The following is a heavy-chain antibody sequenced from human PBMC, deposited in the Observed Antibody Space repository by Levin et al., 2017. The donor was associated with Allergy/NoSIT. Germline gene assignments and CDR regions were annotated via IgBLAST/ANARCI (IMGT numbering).Heavy chain of an antibody. Sequence: GESLKISCAASGFTFSSYAIHWFRQAPGKGLEWVAVISYDGSNKYYADSVKGRFTISRDNSKNTLYLQMNSLRAEDTAVYYCARDPGALNAYSYYDFWSGYYSYYGMDVWGQGTTVTVSS. CDR3: ARDPGALNAYSYYDFWSGYYSYYGMDV. J-gene: IGHJ6*02. CDR1: GFTFSSYA. D-gene: IGHD3-3*01. V-gene: IGHV3-30*04. CDR2: ISYDGSNK.